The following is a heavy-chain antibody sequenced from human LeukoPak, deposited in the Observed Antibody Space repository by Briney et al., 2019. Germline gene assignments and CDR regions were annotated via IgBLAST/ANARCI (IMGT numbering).Heavy chain of an antibody. V-gene: IGHV4-59*01. CDR3: VSSGDSYFDY. J-gene: IGHJ4*02. CDR2: IFYPGST. D-gene: IGHD4-17*01. CDR1: GGSIRNYY. Sequence: PSETLSLTCSVSGGSIRNYYWSWIRHPPGRGLEWIGYIFYPGSTNYNPSLKSRVTISVDTSKNQYSLRLSSVTAADTAVYYCVSSGDSYFDYWGQGTLVTVPS.